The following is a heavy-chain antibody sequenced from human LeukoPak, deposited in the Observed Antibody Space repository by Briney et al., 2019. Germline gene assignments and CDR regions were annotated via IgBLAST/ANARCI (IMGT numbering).Heavy chain of an antibody. D-gene: IGHD6-6*01. CDR3: ARDREISARPGGWFDP. V-gene: IGHV1-69*13. Sequence: ASVKVSCKVAGGTINNFAISWVRQAPGQGLEWMGGLSPVLATYAQRFQGRVTITADVSTDTVYMELGSLTSEDTATYFCARDREISARPGGWFDPWGQGTLVTVSS. J-gene: IGHJ5*02. CDR1: GGTINNFA. CDR2: LSPVLA.